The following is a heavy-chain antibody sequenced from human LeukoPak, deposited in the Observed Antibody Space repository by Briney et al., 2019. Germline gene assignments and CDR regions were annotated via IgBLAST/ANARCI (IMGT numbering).Heavy chain of an antibody. J-gene: IGHJ6*03. Sequence: GGSLRLSCAASGFTFSDYYMSWIRQAPGKGLEWVSYISSSGSTIYYADSVKGRFTISRDNAKNSLYLQMNSLRADDTAVYYCARMNTAMVNGLNYYYYMDVWGKGTTVTISS. CDR1: GFTFSDYY. CDR2: ISSSGSTI. V-gene: IGHV3-11*04. D-gene: IGHD5-18*01. CDR3: ARMNTAMVNGLNYYYYMDV.